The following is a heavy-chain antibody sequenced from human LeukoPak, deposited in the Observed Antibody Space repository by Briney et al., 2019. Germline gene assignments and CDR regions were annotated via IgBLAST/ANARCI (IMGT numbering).Heavy chain of an antibody. CDR1: GFTFSSYG. Sequence: PGGSLRLSCAASGFTFSSYGMHWVRQAPGKGLEWVAVISYDGSNKYYADSVKGRFTISRDNSKNTLYLQMNSLRAEDTAVYYCAKDGGTPGGFDIWGQGTMVTVSS. D-gene: IGHD3-16*01. V-gene: IGHV3-30*18. J-gene: IGHJ3*02. CDR3: AKDGGTPGGFDI. CDR2: ISYDGSNK.